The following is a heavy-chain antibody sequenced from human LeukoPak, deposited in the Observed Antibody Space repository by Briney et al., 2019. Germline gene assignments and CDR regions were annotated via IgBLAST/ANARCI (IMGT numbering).Heavy chain of an antibody. Sequence: PSETLSLTCTVSGGSISSYYWSWIRQPAGKGLEWIGRIYPRGSTTYNSSFKSRVTMSADTSKNHFSPKLSSLTAADTAVYYCARGRYCTATTCDAGGDAFDVWGQGTMVTVSS. V-gene: IGHV4-4*07. CDR2: IYPRGST. CDR1: GGSISSYY. D-gene: IGHD2-2*01. CDR3: ARGRYCTATTCDAGGDAFDV. J-gene: IGHJ3*01.